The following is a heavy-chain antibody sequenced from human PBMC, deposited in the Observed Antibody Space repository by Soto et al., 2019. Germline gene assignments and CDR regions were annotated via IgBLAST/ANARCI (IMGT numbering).Heavy chain of an antibody. CDR3: AREYSSSWTFDY. CDR1: GYTFTSYA. CDR2: INAGNGNT. J-gene: IGHJ4*02. Sequence: ASVKVSCKASGYTFTSYAMHWVRQAPGQRREWMGWINAGNGNTKYSQKFQGRVTITRNTSASTAYMELSSLRSEDTAVYYCAREYSSSWTFDYWGQGTLVTVSS. D-gene: IGHD6-13*01. V-gene: IGHV1-3*01.